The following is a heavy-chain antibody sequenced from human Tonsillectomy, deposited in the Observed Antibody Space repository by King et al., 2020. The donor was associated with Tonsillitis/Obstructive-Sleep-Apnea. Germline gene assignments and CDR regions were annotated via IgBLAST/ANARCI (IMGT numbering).Heavy chain of an antibody. D-gene: IGHD4-17*01. Sequence: EVQLVESGGGLVQPGRSLRLSCTGSGFTFGDCALSWVRQAPGKGLEWVGFIRSKAYGGTTEYAASVKGRFTISRDDSKSIAYLQMNSLKTEDTAVYYCTRGGGEATVLSHYYMDVWGKGTTVTVSS. J-gene: IGHJ6*03. CDR2: IRSKAYGGTT. CDR1: GFTFGDCA. CDR3: TRGGGEATVLSHYYMDV. V-gene: IGHV3-49*04.